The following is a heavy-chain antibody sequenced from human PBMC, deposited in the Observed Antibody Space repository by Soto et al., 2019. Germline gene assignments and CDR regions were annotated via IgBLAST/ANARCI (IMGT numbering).Heavy chain of an antibody. CDR1: SGSFSGYY. V-gene: IGHV4-34*01. D-gene: IGHD6-6*01. Sequence: PSETLSLTCSIYSGSFSGYYWSWLSQQPGKGLEWIGKISQSAHTNYSPYLKSRVSISIDTSKKHFTLNLASVSAADTAVYYCARAPKVSGSSQTRPDFWGQGNLV. CDR3: ARAPKVSGSSQTRPDF. CDR2: ISQSAHT. J-gene: IGHJ4*02.